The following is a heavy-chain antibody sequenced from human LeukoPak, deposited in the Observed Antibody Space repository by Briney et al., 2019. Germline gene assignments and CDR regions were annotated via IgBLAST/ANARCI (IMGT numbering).Heavy chain of an antibody. J-gene: IGHJ4*02. D-gene: IGHD5-12*01. CDR2: IFYSGST. Sequence: PSETLSLTCTVSSGSISTSNYYWGWVRQPPGKALEWIGNIFYSGSTYYNPSLKSRVTISVDTSKNQFSLKLSSVTAADTAVYYCARGGSGYDFWDFDYWGQGTLVTVSS. CDR3: ARGGSGYDFWDFDY. CDR1: SGSISTSNYY. V-gene: IGHV4-39*07.